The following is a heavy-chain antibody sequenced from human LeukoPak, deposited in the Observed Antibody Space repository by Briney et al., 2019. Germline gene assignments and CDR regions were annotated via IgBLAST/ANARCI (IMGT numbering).Heavy chain of an antibody. CDR1: GFTFTNYA. CDR2: IRGSGGST. J-gene: IGHJ4*02. CDR3: AREDSYGFGIDY. V-gene: IGHV3-23*01. D-gene: IGHD5-18*01. Sequence: PGGSLRLSCAASGFTFTNYAMSWVRRDPGKGLEWVSTIRGSGGSTYYADSVKGRFTISRDNSKNTMYLQMNSLRAEDTAVYYCAREDSYGFGIDYWGQGTLVTVSS.